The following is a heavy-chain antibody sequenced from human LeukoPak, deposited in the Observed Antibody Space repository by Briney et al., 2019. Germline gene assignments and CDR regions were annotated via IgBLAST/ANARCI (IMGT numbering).Heavy chain of an antibody. V-gene: IGHV4-34*01. J-gene: IGHJ4*02. CDR2: INHSGST. CDR1: GGSFSGYY. CDR3: ARGVIPFGSPYQYYFDY. Sequence: SETLSLTCAVYGGSFSGYYWSWIRQPPGKGLEWIGEINHSGSTNYNPSLKSRVTISVDTSKNQFPLKLSSVAAADTPVYYCARGVIPFGSPYQYYFDYWGQGTLVSVSS. D-gene: IGHD3-16*01.